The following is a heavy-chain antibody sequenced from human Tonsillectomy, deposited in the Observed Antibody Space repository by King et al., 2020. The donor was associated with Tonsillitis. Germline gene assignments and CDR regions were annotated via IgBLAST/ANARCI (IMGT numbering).Heavy chain of an antibody. Sequence: VQLVQSGAEVKKPGSSVKVSCKASGGTFSSYAFSWVRQAPGQGLEWMGGIIPIFGKANYAQKFQGRVTISADDSTSTAYMEVRSLRSEDTAVFYCARSRLVTSIKYYFYYMDVWGQGTTVTVSS. CDR3: ARSRLVTSIKYYFYYMDV. CDR2: IIPIFGKA. V-gene: IGHV1-69*01. CDR1: GGTFSSYA. D-gene: IGHD2-21*01. J-gene: IGHJ6*03.